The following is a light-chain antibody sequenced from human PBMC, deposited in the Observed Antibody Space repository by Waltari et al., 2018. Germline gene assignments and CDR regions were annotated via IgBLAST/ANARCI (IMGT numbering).Light chain of an antibody. CDR1: QSIATN. CDR3: QQYNRWPPIT. J-gene: IGKJ5*01. Sequence: EVVMTQSPATLSVSPGERASLSCRASQSIATNLARYQQKPGQPPRLLVYAASTRAPSIPARFKGSGSGTEFTLTISSLQSEDSAVYYCQQYNRWPPITFGQGTRLEI. V-gene: IGKV3-15*01. CDR2: AAS.